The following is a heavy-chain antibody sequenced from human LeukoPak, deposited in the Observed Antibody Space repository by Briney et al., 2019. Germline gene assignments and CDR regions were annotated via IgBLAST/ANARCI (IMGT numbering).Heavy chain of an antibody. CDR1: GFTFSSYD. CDR3: ARSLAAAGRYYYGMDV. J-gene: IGHJ6*02. D-gene: IGHD6-13*01. Sequence: GGSLRLSCAASGFTFSSYDMHWVRQATGKGLEWVSAIGTAGDTYYPGSVKGRFTISRENAKNSLYLQMNSLRAGDTAVYYCARSLAAAGRYYYGMDVWGQGTTVTVSS. V-gene: IGHV3-13*01. CDR2: IGTAGDT.